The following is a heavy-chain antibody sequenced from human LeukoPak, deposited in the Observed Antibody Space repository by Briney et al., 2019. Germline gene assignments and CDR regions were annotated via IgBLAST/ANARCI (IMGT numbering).Heavy chain of an antibody. CDR1: GFAFSSYW. V-gene: IGHV3-7*01. Sequence: AGGSLRLSCAASGFAFSSYWMTWVRQAPGKGLEWVANIKQDGSEKYYVDSVKGRFTISRDNAKNSLYLQMNSLRAEDTAVYYCARKYYYYYMDVWGKGTTVTVSS. CDR2: IKQDGSEK. CDR3: ARKYYYYYMDV. J-gene: IGHJ6*03.